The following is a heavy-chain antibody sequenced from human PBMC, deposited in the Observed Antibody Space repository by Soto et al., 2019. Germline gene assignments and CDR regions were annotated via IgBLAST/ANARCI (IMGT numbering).Heavy chain of an antibody. Sequence: QVQPQQWGTGLLKPSETLSLTCAVSGGSFSTYYWNWIRQPPGQGLEWIGEINHSGNTQYNPSLKSRVTMSLDTSKHQFSLKLTSVTAEDTAAYYCFGWLGSTWLAPSGQVTLVTVSS. CDR3: FGWLGSTWLAP. V-gene: IGHV4-34*01. CDR2: INHSGNT. J-gene: IGHJ5*02. D-gene: IGHD3-22*01. CDR1: GGSFSTYY.